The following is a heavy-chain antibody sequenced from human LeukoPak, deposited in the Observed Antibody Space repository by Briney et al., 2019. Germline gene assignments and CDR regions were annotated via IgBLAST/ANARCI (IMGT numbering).Heavy chain of an antibody. Sequence: PQTLSLTRTVSGGATSSYYSSWIRQPPRKGLEWIGDIYYSESTIYNPSLKSRVTISVDTSKNEFSLKLSSVTAADAAVYYCARDFRATGTTRRAFDIWGQGTMVTVSS. V-gene: IGHV4-59*01. CDR2: IYYSEST. CDR3: ARDFRATGTTRRAFDI. D-gene: IGHD1-1*01. CDR1: GGATSSYY. J-gene: IGHJ3*02.